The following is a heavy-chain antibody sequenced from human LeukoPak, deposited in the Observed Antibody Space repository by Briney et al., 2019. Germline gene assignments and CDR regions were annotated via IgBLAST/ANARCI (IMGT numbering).Heavy chain of an antibody. D-gene: IGHD3-10*01. J-gene: IGHJ4*02. CDR3: ARGGPPYGLDY. Sequence: GGSLRLSCAASGFTFSSYWMHWVRQAPGKGLVWVSRIYSDGSGTTYADSVKGRFTISRDNAKNTLYLQMNSLRAEDTAVYYCARGGPPYGLDYWGQGTLGTVSS. V-gene: IGHV3-74*01. CDR1: GFTFSSYW. CDR2: IYSDGSGT.